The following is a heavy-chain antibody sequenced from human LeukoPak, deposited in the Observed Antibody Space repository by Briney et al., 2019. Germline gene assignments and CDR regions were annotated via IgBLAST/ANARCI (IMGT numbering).Heavy chain of an antibody. D-gene: IGHD5-24*01. CDR1: GGSFSGYY. CDR2: INHSGST. CDR3: ARGEDGYNLAGF. J-gene: IGHJ3*01. V-gene: IGHV4-34*01. Sequence: PETLSLTCAVYGGSFSGYYWSWISQPPGKGLEWIGEINHSGSTNSDPSLKSRVTISADTSKNQFSLKLSSVAGADTAVYYCARGEDGYNLAGFWGEGTMVTVSS.